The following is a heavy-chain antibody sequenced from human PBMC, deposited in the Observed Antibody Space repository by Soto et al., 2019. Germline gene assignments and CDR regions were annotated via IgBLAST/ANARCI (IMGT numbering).Heavy chain of an antibody. CDR2: IYPGDSDT. J-gene: IGHJ5*02. CDR1: GYSFTSYW. D-gene: IGHD3-3*01. V-gene: IGHV5-51*01. CDR3: ARHGDDFWSGYSGWFDP. Sequence: PGESLKISCKGSGYSFTSYWIGWVRQMPGKGLEWMGIIYPGDSDTRYGPSFQGQVTISADKSISTAYLQWSSLKASDTAMYYCARHGDDFWSGYSGWFDPWGQGTLVTVSS.